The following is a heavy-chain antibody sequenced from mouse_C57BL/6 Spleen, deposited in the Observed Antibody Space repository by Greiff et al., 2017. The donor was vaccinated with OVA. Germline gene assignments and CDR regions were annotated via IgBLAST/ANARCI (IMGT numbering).Heavy chain of an antibody. CDR1: GYTFTSYW. J-gene: IGHJ4*01. CDR3: ARYYSNYFYAMDY. V-gene: IGHV1-72*01. CDR2: IEPNSGGT. Sequence: VQLQQPGAELVKPGASVKLSCKASGYTFTSYWMHWVKQRPGRGLEWIGRIEPNSGGTKYNEKFKSKATLTVDKPSSTAYMQLSSLTSEDSAVYYCARYYSNYFYAMDYWGQGTSVTVSS. D-gene: IGHD2-5*01.